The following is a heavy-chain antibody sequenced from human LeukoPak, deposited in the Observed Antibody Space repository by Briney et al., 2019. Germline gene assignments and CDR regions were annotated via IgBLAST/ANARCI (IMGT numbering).Heavy chain of an antibody. CDR3: ARVLGGSSWPYYYYYGMDV. D-gene: IGHD6-13*01. CDR2: IYTSGST. Sequence: PSETLSLTCTVSGGSISSYYWSWIRQPAGKGLEWIGRIYTSGSTNYNPSLKSRVTMSVDTSKNQFSLKLSSVTAADTAVYYCARVLGGSSWPYYYYYGMDVWGQGTTVTVPS. V-gene: IGHV4-4*07. J-gene: IGHJ6*02. CDR1: GGSISSYY.